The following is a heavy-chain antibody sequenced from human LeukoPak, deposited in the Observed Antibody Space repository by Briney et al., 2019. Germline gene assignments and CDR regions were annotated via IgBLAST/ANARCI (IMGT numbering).Heavy chain of an antibody. CDR2: IYYSGST. J-gene: IGHJ4*02. CDR3: ARGRGRGGKYFDY. CDR1: GGSLSSGNYY. D-gene: IGHD5-12*01. Sequence: SETLSLTCTVSGGSLSSGNYYWRWLREPAGTGLEWIGYIYYSGSTNYNPSLKSRVTISVDTSKNQFSLKLSSVTAADTAVYYCARGRGRGGKYFDYWGQGTLVTVSS. V-gene: IGHV4-61*10.